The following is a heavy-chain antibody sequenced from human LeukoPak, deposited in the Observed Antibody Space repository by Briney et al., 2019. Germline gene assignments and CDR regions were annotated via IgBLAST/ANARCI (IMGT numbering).Heavy chain of an antibody. Sequence: GASVKVSCKASGGTFSSYAISWVRQAPGQGLEWMGRIIPILGIANYAQKFQGRVTITADKSTSTAYMELSSLRSEDTAVYYCVNRRCTNGVCYNYFDYWGQGTLVTVSS. D-gene: IGHD2-8*01. CDR2: IIPILGIA. J-gene: IGHJ4*02. CDR1: GGTFSSYA. V-gene: IGHV1-69*04. CDR3: VNRRCTNGVCYNYFDY.